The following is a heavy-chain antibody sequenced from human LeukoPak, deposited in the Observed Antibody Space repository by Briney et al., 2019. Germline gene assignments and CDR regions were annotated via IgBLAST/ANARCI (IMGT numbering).Heavy chain of an antibody. CDR2: IIPIFGTA. V-gene: IGHV1-69*01. CDR3: ARDQDSSGYYYYFDY. CDR1: GGTFSSNA. D-gene: IGHD3-22*01. Sequence: SVKVSCKASGGTFSSNAISWVRQAPGQGLEWMGGIIPIFGTANYAQKFQGRVTITADESTSTAYMELSSLRSEDTAVYYCARDQDSSGYYYYFDYWGQGTLVTVSS. J-gene: IGHJ4*02.